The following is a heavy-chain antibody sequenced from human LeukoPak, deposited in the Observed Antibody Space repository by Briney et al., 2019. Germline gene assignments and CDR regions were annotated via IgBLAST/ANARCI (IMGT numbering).Heavy chain of an antibody. D-gene: IGHD3-22*01. V-gene: IGHV4-39*01. Sequence: SETLSLTCTVSGGSISNSSYYWGWIRQPPGKGLEWIGSIYYSGSTYYNPSLKSRVTISVDTSKNQFSPKLSSVTAADTAVYYCASPNAMIVAYFDYWGQGTLVTVSS. CDR1: GGSISNSSYY. CDR2: IYYSGST. J-gene: IGHJ4*02. CDR3: ASPNAMIVAYFDY.